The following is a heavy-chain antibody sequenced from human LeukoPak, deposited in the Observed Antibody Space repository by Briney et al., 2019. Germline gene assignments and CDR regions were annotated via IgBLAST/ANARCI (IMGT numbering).Heavy chain of an antibody. CDR1: GFTFSSYE. CDR2: ISSSGSTI. CDR3: ARGHNYGDYDY. V-gene: IGHV3-48*03. J-gene: IGHJ4*02. Sequence: GGSLRLSCAASGFTFSSYEMNWVRQAPGKGLELVSYISSSGSTIYYADSVKGRFTISRDNAKNSLYLQMNSLRAEDTAVYYCARGHNYGDYDYWGQGTLVTVSS. D-gene: IGHD4-17*01.